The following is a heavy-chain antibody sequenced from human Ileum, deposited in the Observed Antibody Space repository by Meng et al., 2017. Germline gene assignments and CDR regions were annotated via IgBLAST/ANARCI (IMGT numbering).Heavy chain of an antibody. CDR3: GRGRASFYFDF. Sequence: QVQFVQSGAEVKKPGASVRISCKASGFTSSIYATYWVRQAPGQSLEWLGWIHAGSGDTKFSQTFQGRLTFDRDTSADTVYMELSSLTSGDRAVYYCGRGRASFYFDFLGQGTLVTVSS. CDR1: GFTSSIYA. CDR2: IHAGSGDT. D-gene: IGHD6-6*01. V-gene: IGHV1-3*01. J-gene: IGHJ4*01.